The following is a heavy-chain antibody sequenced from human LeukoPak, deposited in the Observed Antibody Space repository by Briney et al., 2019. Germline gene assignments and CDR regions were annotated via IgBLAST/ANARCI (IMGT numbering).Heavy chain of an antibody. V-gene: IGHV3-53*01. J-gene: IGHJ5*02. CDR3: IVFGDSNH. CDR1: GFTVSNNY. Sequence: GGSLRLSCAASGFTVSNNYMSWVRQAPGKGLEWVSAIHSSGGTYYADSVKGRFTISRDTSKNTLYLQINSLRVEDTAVYYCIVFGDSNHWGQGTLVTVPS. CDR2: IHSSGGT. D-gene: IGHD4-17*01.